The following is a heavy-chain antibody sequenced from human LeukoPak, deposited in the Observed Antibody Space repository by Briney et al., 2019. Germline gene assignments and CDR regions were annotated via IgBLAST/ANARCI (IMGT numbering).Heavy chain of an antibody. CDR2: ISYDGSNK. J-gene: IGHJ5*02. CDR3: AKADYYDSSGYFTS. Sequence: PGGSLRLSCAASGFTFSSYGMHWVRQAPGKGLEWVAVISYDGSNKYYADSVKGRFTISRDNSKNTLYLQMNSLRAEDTAVYYCAKADYYDSSGYFTSWGQGTLVTISS. D-gene: IGHD3-22*01. V-gene: IGHV3-30*18. CDR1: GFTFSSYG.